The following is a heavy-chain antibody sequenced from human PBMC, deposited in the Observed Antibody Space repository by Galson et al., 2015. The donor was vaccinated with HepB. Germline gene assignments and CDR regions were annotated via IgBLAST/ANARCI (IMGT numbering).Heavy chain of an antibody. CDR3: ARDGSGSYYGY. J-gene: IGHJ4*02. V-gene: IGHV3-11*06. Sequence: SLRLSFSASGLTFSAYYMSWICKAPGKGLEWVSYISISSSYTNYADSVKGRFTISRDNAKNSLYVQMNSLRAEDTAVYYCARDGSGSYYGYWGQGTLVTVSS. CDR1: GLTFSAYY. CDR2: ISISSSYT. D-gene: IGHD3-10*01.